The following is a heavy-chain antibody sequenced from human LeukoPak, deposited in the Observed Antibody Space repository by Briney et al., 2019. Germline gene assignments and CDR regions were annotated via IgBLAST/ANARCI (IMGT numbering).Heavy chain of an antibody. Sequence: PGGSLRLSCAASGFTFSSYEMNWVRQAPGEGLEWVSYISSSGSTIYYADSVKGRFTISRDNAKNSLYLQMNSLRAEDTAVYYCASRRGQEGFNYYYYMDVWGKGTTVTVSS. V-gene: IGHV3-48*03. J-gene: IGHJ6*03. CDR1: GFTFSSYE. CDR2: ISSSGSTI. CDR3: ASRRGQEGFNYYYYMDV. D-gene: IGHD3-10*01.